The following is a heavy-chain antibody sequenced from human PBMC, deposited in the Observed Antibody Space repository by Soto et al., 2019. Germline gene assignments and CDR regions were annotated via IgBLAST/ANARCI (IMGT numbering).Heavy chain of an antibody. Sequence: GGSLRLSCAASGFTFSDYYMSWIRQAPGKGLEWVSYISSSSSYTNYADSVKGRFTISRDNSKNTLYLQMNSLRAEDTAVYYCARDNFLFVLVPAATEPYFDYWGQGTLVTVSS. D-gene: IGHD2-2*01. V-gene: IGHV3-11*06. CDR2: ISSSSSYT. CDR1: GFTFSDYY. CDR3: ARDNFLFVLVPAATEPYFDY. J-gene: IGHJ4*02.